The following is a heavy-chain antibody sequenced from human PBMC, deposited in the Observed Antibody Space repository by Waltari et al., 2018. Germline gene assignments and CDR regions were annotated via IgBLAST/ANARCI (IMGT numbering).Heavy chain of an antibody. CDR1: GFTFSSYE. Sequence: EVQLVESGGGLVQPGGSLRLSCAASGFTFSSYEMNWVRQAPGKGLEWVSYISSSGSTIYSADAVKGRFTISRDNAKNSLYLQRNSLRAEDTAVYYCARDLPSSSSSYYYYYGMDVWGQGTTVTVSS. CDR3: ARDLPSSSSSYYYYYGMDV. D-gene: IGHD6-6*01. J-gene: IGHJ6*02. V-gene: IGHV3-48*03. CDR2: ISSSGSTI.